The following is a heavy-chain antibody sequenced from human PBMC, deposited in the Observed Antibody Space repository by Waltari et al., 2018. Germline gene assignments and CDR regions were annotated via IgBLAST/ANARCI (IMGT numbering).Heavy chain of an antibody. Sequence: DVQLVESGGGLVQPGGSLRLSCEASGFAFSSSWMHWVRQAPGKGLVWVSRIDGNGNGISYADSVKGRSAISRDNAKNTLYLQMSSLRGEDTAVYYCARDPRQSGCSPTCAFDMRGQGTMITVS. CDR3: ARDPRQSGCSPTCAFDM. CDR1: GFAFSSSW. CDR2: IDGNGNGI. J-gene: IGHJ3*02. D-gene: IGHD2-15*01. V-gene: IGHV3-74*01.